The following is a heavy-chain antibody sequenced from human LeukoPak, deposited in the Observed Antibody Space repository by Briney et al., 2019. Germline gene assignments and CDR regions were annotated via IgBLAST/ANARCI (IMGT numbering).Heavy chain of an antibody. Sequence: SETLSLTCTVSGGSISSYYWSWLRQPPGKGLEWIGYMYYSGITNYNPSLKSRVTISVDTSKNQFSLKLSSVTAADTAVYYCARRVAVAGNYYFDYWGQGTLVTVSA. CDR2: MYYSGIT. J-gene: IGHJ4*02. V-gene: IGHV4-59*08. CDR1: GGSISSYY. D-gene: IGHD6-19*01. CDR3: ARRVAVAGNYYFDY.